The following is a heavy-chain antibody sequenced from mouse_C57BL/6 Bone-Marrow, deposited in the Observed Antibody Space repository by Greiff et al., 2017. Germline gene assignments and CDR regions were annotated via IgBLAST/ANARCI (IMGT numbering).Heavy chain of an antibody. Sequence: EVKLMESGGDLVKPGGSLKLSCAASGFTFSSYGMSWVRQTPDKRLEWVATISSGGSYTYYPDSVKGRFTISRDNAKNTLYLQMSSLKSEDTSMYYCARHPLGGSLPWFAYWGQGTLVTVSA. CDR2: ISSGGSYT. CDR3: ARHPLGGSLPWFAY. J-gene: IGHJ3*01. V-gene: IGHV5-6*01. CDR1: GFTFSSYG. D-gene: IGHD1-1*01.